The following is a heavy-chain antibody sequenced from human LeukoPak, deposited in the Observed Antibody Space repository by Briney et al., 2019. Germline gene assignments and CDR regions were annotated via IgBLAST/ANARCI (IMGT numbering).Heavy chain of an antibody. CDR3: ARDSRGCSSTSCYSYGMDV. CDR1: GGSISSGGYY. D-gene: IGHD2-2*01. CDR2: IYYGGST. J-gene: IGHJ6*02. Sequence: SETLSLTCTVSGGSISSGGYYWSWIRQHPGKGLEWIGYIYYGGSTYYNPSLKSRVTISVDTSKDQLSLKLSSVTAADTAVYYCARDSRGCSSTSCYSYGMDVWGQGTTVTVSS. V-gene: IGHV4-31*03.